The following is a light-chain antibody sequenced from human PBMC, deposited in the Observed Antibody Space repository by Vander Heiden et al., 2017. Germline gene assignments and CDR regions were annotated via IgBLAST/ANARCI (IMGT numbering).Light chain of an antibody. V-gene: IGKV4-1*01. CDR1: HSVVYSSNNKNY. CDR2: GAS. Sequence: DIVLPHSQASLAAAPGERATINSKSSHSVVYSSNNKNYVAWHQQTPGQPPKLLIYGASTRESGVPDRCSGRWSGTDSTLIISSLPAEDVAVYYRQQYYSTPRTFGQGTKLEIK. CDR3: QQYYSTPRT. J-gene: IGKJ1*01.